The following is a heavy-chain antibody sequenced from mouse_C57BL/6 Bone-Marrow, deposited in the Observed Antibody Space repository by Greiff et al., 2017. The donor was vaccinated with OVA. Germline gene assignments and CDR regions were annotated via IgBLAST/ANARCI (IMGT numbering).Heavy chain of an antibody. CDR1: GYTFTSYW. V-gene: IGHV1-69*01. Sequence: QVQLQQPGAELVMPGASVKLSCKASGYTFTSYWMHWVKQRPGQGLEWIGEIDPSDSYTNYNQKFKGKSTLTVDTSSSTAYMQLSSLTSEDSAVYYCARDLGLLPYYFDYWGQGTTLTVSS. CDR3: ARDLGLLPYYFDY. CDR2: IDPSDSYT. J-gene: IGHJ2*01. D-gene: IGHD2-3*01.